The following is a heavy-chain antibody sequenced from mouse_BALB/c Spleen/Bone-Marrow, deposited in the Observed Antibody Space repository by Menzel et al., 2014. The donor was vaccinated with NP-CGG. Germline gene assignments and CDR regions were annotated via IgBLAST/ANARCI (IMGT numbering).Heavy chain of an antibody. CDR1: GYTFTDYA. CDR3: ASPIYYGNYEGFAY. V-gene: IGHV1-67*01. CDR2: ISTYSGNT. J-gene: IGHJ3*01. D-gene: IGHD2-1*01. Sequence: VQLQQSGPELVRPGVSVKISCKGSGYTFTDYAMHWVKQSHAKSLEWIGVISTYSGNTNYNQKFKGKATMTVDKSSSTDYMELARVTSEDSAIYYCASPIYYGNYEGFAYWGQGTLVTVSA.